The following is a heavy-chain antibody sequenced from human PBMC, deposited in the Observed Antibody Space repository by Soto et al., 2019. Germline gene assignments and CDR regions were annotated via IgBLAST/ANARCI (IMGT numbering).Heavy chain of an antibody. D-gene: IGHD2-2*02. V-gene: IGHV1-69*06. CDR2: IIPIFNTT. Sequence: QVQLVQSGAEVKTPGSSLKVSCTVSGSRFSNYVISWVRQAPGHGLEWLGRIIPIFNTTQYQQKFQGRVTKTADKSTNTASLEQSSLRSDDTAVYYCAREGRGKKAGYNGLVSLGYWGQGTPVTVSS. CDR3: AREGRGKKAGYNGLVSLGY. J-gene: IGHJ4*02. CDR1: GSRFSNYV.